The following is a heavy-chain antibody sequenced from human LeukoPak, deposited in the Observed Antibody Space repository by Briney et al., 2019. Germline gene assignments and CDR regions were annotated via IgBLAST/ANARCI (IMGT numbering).Heavy chain of an antibody. D-gene: IGHD3-22*01. CDR1: GFTFSNAW. CDR2: IKSKTDGGTT. Sequence: GGSLRLSCAASGFTFSNAWMNWVRQAPGKGLEWVGRIKSKTDGGTTDYAAPVKGRFTISRDDSKNALYLQMNSLKTEDTAVYYCTTSLSSGYYIDYWGQGTLVTVSS. CDR3: TTSLSSGYYIDY. J-gene: IGHJ4*02. V-gene: IGHV3-15*01.